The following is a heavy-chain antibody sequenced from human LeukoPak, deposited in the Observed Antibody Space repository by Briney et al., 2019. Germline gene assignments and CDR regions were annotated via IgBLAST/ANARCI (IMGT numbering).Heavy chain of an antibody. CDR2: VPSDGTT. CDR1: GVSVTTSF. CDR3: ARLDCVLEGCYNH. V-gene: IGHV4-59*08. D-gene: IGHD2-15*01. Sequence: PSETLSLTCSVSGVSVTTSFWNWIRRSPGKGLEWIGYVPSDGTTNYTPALRSRLIMSVDTAKNDISLILTSVTAADTAIYYCARLDCVLEGCYNHWGRGTLVTVSS. J-gene: IGHJ4*02.